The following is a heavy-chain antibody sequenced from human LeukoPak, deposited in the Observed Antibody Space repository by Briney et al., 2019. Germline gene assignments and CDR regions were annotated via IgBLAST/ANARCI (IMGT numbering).Heavy chain of an antibody. CDR1: GFTFDDYA. CDR3: AKAGSSGWSSLFDY. D-gene: IGHD6-19*01. CDR2: ISWNSGSI. Sequence: GGSLRLSCAASGFTFDDYATHWVRQAPGKGLEWVSGISWNSGSIGYADSVKGRFTISRDNAKNSLYLQMNSLRAEDTALYYCAKAGSSGWSSLFDYWGQGTLVTVSS. J-gene: IGHJ4*02. V-gene: IGHV3-9*01.